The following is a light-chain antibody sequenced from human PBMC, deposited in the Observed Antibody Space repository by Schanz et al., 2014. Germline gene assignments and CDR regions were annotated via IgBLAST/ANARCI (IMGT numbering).Light chain of an antibody. CDR1: RSDVGAYNY. Sequence: QSALTQPRSVSGSPGQSVTISCAGDRSDVGAYNYVSWYQQHPGKAPKLMIYDVSKRPSGVPDRFSGSKSGNTASLTISGLQAEDEADYYCCSYAGSPLVFGGGTKLTVL. V-gene: IGLV2-11*01. CDR3: CSYAGSPLV. CDR2: DVS. J-gene: IGLJ3*02.